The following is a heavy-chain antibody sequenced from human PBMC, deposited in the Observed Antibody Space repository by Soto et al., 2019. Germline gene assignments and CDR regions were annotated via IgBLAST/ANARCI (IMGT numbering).Heavy chain of an antibody. CDR2: FRHSGYN. CDR3: AKGGRLRSPFGF. J-gene: IGHJ4*02. Sequence: SETLSLTSVVYGGSLRDNHSSCIRPSPGKGLEWICEFRHSGYNNYNPSLNSRVSISIDTSKNQFSLKLTFVTAADTAVYFCAKGGRLRSPFGFWGQGTLVTV. D-gene: IGHD4-17*01. V-gene: IGHV4-34*01. CDR1: GGSLRDNH.